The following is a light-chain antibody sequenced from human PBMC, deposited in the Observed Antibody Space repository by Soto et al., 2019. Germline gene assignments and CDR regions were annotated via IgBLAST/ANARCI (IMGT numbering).Light chain of an antibody. CDR1: TNDVGDYNY. CDR3: SSYAASNSVV. Sequence: QSALTQPPSASGSPGQSVTISCTGTTNDVGDYNYVSWYQQHPGKAPKLMIYEVSKRPSGVSDRFSGSKSGNTASLTVSGLQAEDEADYYCSSYAASNSVVFGGGTKLTVL. J-gene: IGLJ2*01. CDR2: EVS. V-gene: IGLV2-8*01.